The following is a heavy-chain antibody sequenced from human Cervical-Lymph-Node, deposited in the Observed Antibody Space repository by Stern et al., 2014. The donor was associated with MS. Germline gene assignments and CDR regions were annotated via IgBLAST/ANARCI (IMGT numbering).Heavy chain of an antibody. V-gene: IGHV4-61*01. J-gene: IGHJ4*02. CDR2: IYYSGST. CDR3: ARSMTTVSPFDY. CDR1: GGSVSSGSYY. Sequence: VQLVESGPGLVKPSETLSLTCTVSGGSVSSGSYYWSWIRQPPGKGLEWIGYIYYSGSTHYNPSLKSRVTISVDTSKNQFSLKLSSVTAADTAVYYCARSMTTVSPFDYWGQGTLVTVSS. D-gene: IGHD4-17*01.